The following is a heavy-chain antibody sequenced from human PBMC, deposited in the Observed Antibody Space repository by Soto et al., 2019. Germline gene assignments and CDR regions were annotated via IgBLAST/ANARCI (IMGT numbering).Heavy chain of an antibody. CDR3: ARGPDYYGSGRPNYGMDV. J-gene: IGHJ6*02. CDR2: IIPIFGTA. V-gene: IGHV1-69*12. CDR1: GGTFSSYA. D-gene: IGHD3-10*01. Sequence: QVQLVQSGAEVKKPGSSVKVSCKASGGTFSSYAISWVRQAPGQGLEWMGGIIPIFGTANYAQKFQGRVTITADESTSTAYMERSSLRSEATAVYYCARGPDYYGSGRPNYGMDVWGQGTTVTVSS.